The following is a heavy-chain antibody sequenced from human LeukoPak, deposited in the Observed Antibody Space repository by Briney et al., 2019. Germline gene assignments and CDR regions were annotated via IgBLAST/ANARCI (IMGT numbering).Heavy chain of an antibody. CDR3: ARDSRDYYDSSSYYYEGDAFDI. CDR2: IYTSGST. J-gene: IGHJ3*02. Sequence: SETLSLTCTVSGGSISSYYWSWIRQPAGKGLEWIGRIYTSGSTNYNPSLKSRVTMSVDTSKNQFSLKLSSVTAADTAVYYCARDSRDYYDSSSYYYEGDAFDIWGQGTMVTVSS. V-gene: IGHV4-4*07. D-gene: IGHD3-22*01. CDR1: GGSISSYY.